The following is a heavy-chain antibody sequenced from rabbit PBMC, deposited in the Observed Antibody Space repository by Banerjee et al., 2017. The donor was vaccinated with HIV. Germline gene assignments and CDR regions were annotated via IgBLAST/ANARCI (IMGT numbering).Heavy chain of an antibody. D-gene: IGHD4-2*01. V-gene: IGHV1S40*01. CDR2: IYAGSSVST. J-gene: IGHJ4*01. Sequence: QSLEESGGDLVKPGASLTLTCTASGFSFSSSNDMCWVRQAPGKGLEWIACIYAGSSVSTYYASWAKGRFTISKTSSTTVDLKMTSLTAADTATYFCARAAGYAGRGLNLWGPGTLVTVS. CDR1: GFSFSSSND. CDR3: ARAAGYAGRGLNL.